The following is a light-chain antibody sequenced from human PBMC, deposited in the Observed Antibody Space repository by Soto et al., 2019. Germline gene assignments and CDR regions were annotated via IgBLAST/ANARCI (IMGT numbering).Light chain of an antibody. CDR3: SSYAGNNNLA. CDR2: EVS. V-gene: IGLV2-8*01. Sequence: QSVLTQPPSASGSPGQSVTISCTGTSSDVGGYNYVSWYQQHPGKAPKLMIYEVSKRPSGVPDRFSGSKSGNTASLTVSGLQAEDEADYYCSSYAGNNNLAFGGGTQLTVL. CDR1: SSDVGGYNY. J-gene: IGLJ2*01.